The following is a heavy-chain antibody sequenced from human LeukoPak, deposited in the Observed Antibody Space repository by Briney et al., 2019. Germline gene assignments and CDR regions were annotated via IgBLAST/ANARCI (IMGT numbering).Heavy chain of an antibody. J-gene: IGHJ5*02. V-gene: IGHV4-59*08. CDR2: IHYSGST. Sequence: PSETLSLTCTDSGGSISISYWSWIRQPPGKGLEWIGYIHYSGSTNYNPSLKSRATISVDTSKARFSLKLSSATATDTAAYYCAINDPGWFDTWGQGTLVTVSS. D-gene: IGHD3-16*01. CDR3: AINDPGWFDT. CDR1: GGSISISY.